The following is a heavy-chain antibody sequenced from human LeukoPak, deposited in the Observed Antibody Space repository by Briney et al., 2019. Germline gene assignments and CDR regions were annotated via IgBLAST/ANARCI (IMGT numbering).Heavy chain of an antibody. CDR1: GYTFTSCG. J-gene: IGHJ6*02. V-gene: IGHV1-18*01. D-gene: IGHD2-15*01. Sequence: ASVKVSCKASGYTFTSCGISWVRQAPGQGLEWMGWISAYNGNTNYAQKLQGRVTMTTDTSTSTAYMELRSLRSDDTAVYYCARGGYCSGGSCYYYYGMDVWGQGTTVTVSS. CDR2: ISAYNGNT. CDR3: ARGGYCSGGSCYYYYGMDV.